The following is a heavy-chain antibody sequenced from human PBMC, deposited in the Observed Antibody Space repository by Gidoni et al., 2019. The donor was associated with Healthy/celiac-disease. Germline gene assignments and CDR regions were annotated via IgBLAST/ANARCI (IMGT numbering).Heavy chain of an antibody. D-gene: IGHD1-26*01. Sequence: QVQLLQSGAAVKKPGASVKVSCKASGYTFTGYYMHWVRQAPGQGLAWMGWINPKSGGTNYAQKFQGRVTMTRDTSISTAYMELSRLRSDETAVYYCARVGQGETYYYYYGMDVWGQGTTVTVSS. CDR3: ARVGQGETYYYYYGMDV. CDR2: INPKSGGT. J-gene: IGHJ6*02. CDR1: GYTFTGYY. V-gene: IGHV1-2*02.